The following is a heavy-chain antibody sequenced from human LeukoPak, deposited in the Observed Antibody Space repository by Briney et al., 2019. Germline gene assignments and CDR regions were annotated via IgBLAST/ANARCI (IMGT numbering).Heavy chain of an antibody. J-gene: IGHJ4*02. Sequence: ASVKVSCKASGYTFTSYDISWVRQAPGQGLEWMGWISAYNGNTNYAQKLHGRVTMTTDTSTSTAYMELRSLRSDDTAVYYCARVGGQYYYDSSGYYYFDYWGQGTLVTVSS. CDR2: ISAYNGNT. D-gene: IGHD3-22*01. V-gene: IGHV1-18*01. CDR3: ARVGGQYYYDSSGYYYFDY. CDR1: GYTFTSYD.